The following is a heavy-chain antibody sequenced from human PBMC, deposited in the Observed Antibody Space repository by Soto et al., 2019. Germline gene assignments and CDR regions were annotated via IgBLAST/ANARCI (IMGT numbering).Heavy chain of an antibody. Sequence: SETLSLTCAVSGGSISSGGYSWSWIRQPPGKGLEWIGYIYHSGSTYYNPSLKSRVTISVDRSKNQFSLKLSSVTAADTTVYYCARVVTMVRGVYWFDPWGQGTLVTVSS. V-gene: IGHV4-30-2*01. CDR2: IYHSGST. J-gene: IGHJ5*02. CDR1: GGSISSGGYS. D-gene: IGHD3-10*01. CDR3: ARVVTMVRGVYWFDP.